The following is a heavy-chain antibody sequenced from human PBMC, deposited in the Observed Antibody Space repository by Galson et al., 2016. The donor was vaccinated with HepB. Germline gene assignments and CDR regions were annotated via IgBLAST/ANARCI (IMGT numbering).Heavy chain of an antibody. CDR1: GDSINFDVYY. CDR3: ARDPRGIGNYFDY. V-gene: IGHV4-39*07. D-gene: IGHD6-13*01. CDR2: ISHTGAI. J-gene: IGHJ4*02. Sequence: SETLSLTCSVSGDSINFDVYYWYWGWIRQSPGKGLEWIGTISHTGAIYSNSSLKSRVTLSVDTSKNQFSLKLRSVTAADTAVYYCARDPRGIGNYFDYWGQGTLVTVSS.